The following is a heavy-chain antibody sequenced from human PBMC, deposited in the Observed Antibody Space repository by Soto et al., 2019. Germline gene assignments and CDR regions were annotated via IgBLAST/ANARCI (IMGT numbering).Heavy chain of an antibody. CDR3: AKGKAPNGCYDFEY. J-gene: IGHJ4*02. CDR1: GFTLSTSA. V-gene: IGHV3-23*01. Sequence: GGSLRLSCVASGFTLSTSAMSWVRQAPGKGLEWVSVIAGSSGTIRYADSVKGRFTISRDNSKNTLFLQMNSLRDEDTAIYYCAKGKAPNGCYDFEYWGQGTVVTVSS. CDR2: IAGSSGTI. D-gene: IGHD2-15*01.